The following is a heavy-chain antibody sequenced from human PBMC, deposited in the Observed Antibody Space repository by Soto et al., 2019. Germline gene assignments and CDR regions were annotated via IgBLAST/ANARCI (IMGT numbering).Heavy chain of an antibody. J-gene: IGHJ6*02. CDR3: ARDRHCSGGSRYYYGMDV. CDR2: ISVYNGDT. V-gene: IGHV1-18*01. D-gene: IGHD2-15*01. Sequence: QVQLVQSGAEVKKPGASVKVSCKAFGYMFSNYGISWVRQAPGQGLEWMGWISVYNGDTNYAQKLQGRVTLTTDTSTNTAYMELRSLRSDDTAVIYCARDRHCSGGSRYYYGMDVWGQGTTVTVSS. CDR1: GYMFSNYG.